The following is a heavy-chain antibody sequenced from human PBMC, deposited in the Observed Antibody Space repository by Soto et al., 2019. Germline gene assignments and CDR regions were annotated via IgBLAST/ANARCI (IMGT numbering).Heavy chain of an antibody. CDR1: GFTFSSYG. J-gene: IGHJ3*02. D-gene: IGHD6-19*01. Sequence: QVQLVESGGGVVQPGRSLRLSCAASGFTFSSYGMHWVRQAPGKGLEWVAVISYDGSNKYYADSVKGRFTISRDNSKNTLYLQMNSLRAEDTAVYYCAKDHSSGRRGVVAFDIWGQGTMVTVSS. V-gene: IGHV3-30*18. CDR2: ISYDGSNK. CDR3: AKDHSSGRRGVVAFDI.